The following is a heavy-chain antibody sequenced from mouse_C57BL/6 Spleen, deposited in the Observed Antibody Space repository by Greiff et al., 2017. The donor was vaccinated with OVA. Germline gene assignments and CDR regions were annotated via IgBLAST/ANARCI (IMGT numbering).Heavy chain of an antibody. Sequence: EVQLVESEGGLVQPGSSMKLSCTASGFTFSDYYMAWVRQVPEKGLEWVANINCDGSSTYYLDTLKCRFNISRDNAKNILYLQMSSLKSEDTATYYCARDGRGGAMDYWGQGTSVTVSA. J-gene: IGHJ4*01. CDR2: INCDGSST. CDR1: GFTFSDYY. CDR3: ARDGRGGAMDY. V-gene: IGHV5-16*01.